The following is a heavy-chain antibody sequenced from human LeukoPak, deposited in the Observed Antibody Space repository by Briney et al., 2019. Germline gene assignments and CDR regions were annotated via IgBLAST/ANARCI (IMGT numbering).Heavy chain of an antibody. CDR2: IYYSGST. CDR3: ARTTEGGYTSAYFYYYYMDV. J-gene: IGHJ6*03. D-gene: IGHD5-18*01. V-gene: IGHV4-59*01. Sequence: SETLSLTCTVSGGSISSYYWSWIRQPPGKGLEWIGYIYYSGSTSYNPSLKSRVTISVDTSKNQFSLKLSSVTAADTAVYYCARTTEGGYTSAYFYYYYMDVWGKGTTVTISS. CDR1: GGSISSYY.